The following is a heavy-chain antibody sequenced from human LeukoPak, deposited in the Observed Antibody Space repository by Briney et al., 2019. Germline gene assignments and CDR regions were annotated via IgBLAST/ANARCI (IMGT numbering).Heavy chain of an antibody. V-gene: IGHV3-33*01. CDR1: GFTFSSYG. Sequence: SGGSLRLSCAASGFTFSSYGMHWVRQAPGKGLEWVAVTWYDGRNNYYAASVKGRFTISRDDSKTTVYLLMNSLRAEDTAVYYCARGPMVRGVIKKYGMDVWGQGTTVTVSS. D-gene: IGHD3-10*01. CDR3: ARGPMVRGVIKKYGMDV. J-gene: IGHJ6*01. CDR2: TWYDGRNN.